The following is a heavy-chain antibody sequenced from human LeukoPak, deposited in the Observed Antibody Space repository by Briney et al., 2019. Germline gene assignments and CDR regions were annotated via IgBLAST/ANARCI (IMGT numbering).Heavy chain of an antibody. V-gene: IGHV4-59*08. J-gene: IGHJ5*02. CDR3: ARREGGSGGRFWFDP. D-gene: IGHD3-10*01. CDR1: GGSISSYY. Sequence: PSETLSLTCTVSGGSISSYYWSWIRQPPGKGPEWIGYIYYSGSTNYNPSLKSRVTISVDTSKDQFSLKLSSVTAADTAVYYCARREGGSGGRFWFDPWGQGILVTVSS. CDR2: IYYSGST.